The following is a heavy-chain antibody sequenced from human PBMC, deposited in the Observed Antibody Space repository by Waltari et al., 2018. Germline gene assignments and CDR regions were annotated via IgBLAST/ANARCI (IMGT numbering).Heavy chain of an antibody. J-gene: IGHJ4*02. V-gene: IGHV3-30*01. D-gene: IGHD3-22*01. CDR1: GFTFSSYA. CDR3: ARFDSSGYYSRPFDY. CDR2: ISYDGSNK. Sequence: QVQLVESGGGVVQPGRSLRLSCAASGFTFSSYAMHWVRQAPGKGLEWVAVISYDGSNKYYADSVKGRFTISRDNSKNTLYLQMNSLRAEDTAVYYCARFDSSGYYSRPFDYWGQGTLVTVSS.